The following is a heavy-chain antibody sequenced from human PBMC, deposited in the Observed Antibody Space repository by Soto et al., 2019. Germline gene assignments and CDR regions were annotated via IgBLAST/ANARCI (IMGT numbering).Heavy chain of an antibody. CDR3: AKASRWGGSGSYYNVDFDY. D-gene: IGHD3-10*01. Sequence: PSETLSLTCTVSGGSISSSSYYWGWIRQPPGKGLEWIGSIYYSGSTYYNPSLKSRVTISVDTSKNQFSLKLSSVTAADTAVYYCAKASRWGGSGSYYNVDFDYWGQGTLVTVSS. CDR2: IYYSGST. V-gene: IGHV4-39*01. J-gene: IGHJ4*02. CDR1: GGSISSSSYY.